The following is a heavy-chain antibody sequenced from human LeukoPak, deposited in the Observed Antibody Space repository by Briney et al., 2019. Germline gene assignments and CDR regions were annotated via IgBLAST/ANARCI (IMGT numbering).Heavy chain of an antibody. V-gene: IGHV4-34*01. Sequence: SETLSLTCAVYGGSFSGYCWSWIRQPPGKGLEWIGEINHSGSTNYNPSLKSRVIISVDTSKNQFSLKLSSVTAADTAVYYCAGRRGYFEYWGQGTLVTVSS. CDR2: INHSGST. CDR1: GGSFSGYC. J-gene: IGHJ4*02. D-gene: IGHD3-10*01. CDR3: AGRRGYFEY.